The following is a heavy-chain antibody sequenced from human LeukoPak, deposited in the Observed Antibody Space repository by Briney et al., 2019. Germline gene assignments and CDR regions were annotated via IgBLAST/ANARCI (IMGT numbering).Heavy chain of an antibody. D-gene: IGHD3-16*01. CDR3: ARRPRGELDY. J-gene: IGHJ4*02. CDR2: IYYLGTT. CDR1: GGSISSYY. Sequence: SSETLSLTCTVSGGSISSYYWSWIRQPTGKGPEWIGSIYYLGTTHYNPSLKSRVTISVDTSRNQFSLKLTSVTAADTAVYFCARRPRGELDYWGQGALVTVSS. V-gene: IGHV4-59*05.